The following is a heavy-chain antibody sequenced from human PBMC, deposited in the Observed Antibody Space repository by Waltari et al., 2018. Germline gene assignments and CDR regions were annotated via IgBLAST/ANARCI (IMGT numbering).Heavy chain of an antibody. V-gene: IGHV3-48*03. CDR2: ISSSGSTR. D-gene: IGHD6-19*01. Sequence: EVQLVESGGGLVQPGGSLRLSCAASGFTFSSYEMNWVRQAPGKGLEWVSYISSSGSTRYYADSVKGRFTSSRDNAKNSLYLQMNSLRAEDTAVYYCAREVYSSGWVYYYYGMDVWGQGTTVTVSS. CDR3: AREVYSSGWVYYYYGMDV. CDR1: GFTFSSYE. J-gene: IGHJ6*02.